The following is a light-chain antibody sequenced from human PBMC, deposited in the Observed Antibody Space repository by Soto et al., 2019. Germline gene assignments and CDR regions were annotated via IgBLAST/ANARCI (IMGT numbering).Light chain of an antibody. V-gene: IGLV1-36*01. CDR2: YDD. Sequence: QSVLTQPPSVSEAPRQRVTISCSGSSSNIGNNAVNWYQQLPGKAPKLLIYYDDLLPSGVSDRFSGSKSGTSASLAISGLRSEDEADYYCAAWDDSLSVLYVFGTGTKVTVL. J-gene: IGLJ1*01. CDR1: SSNIGNNA. CDR3: AAWDDSLSVLYV.